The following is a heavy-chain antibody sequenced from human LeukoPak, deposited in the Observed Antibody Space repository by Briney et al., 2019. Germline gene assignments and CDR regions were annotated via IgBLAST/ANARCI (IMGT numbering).Heavy chain of an antibody. Sequence: PGGSLRLSCAASGFTLSTYWMTWVRQAPGKGLEWVANIKQDGSEKYYVDSVKGRFTISSDNAKKLLYLQMNSLRVEDTAVYYCARDRGSSGRLGRFDNWGQGTLVTVSP. V-gene: IGHV3-7*01. D-gene: IGHD6-19*01. CDR2: IKQDGSEK. CDR3: ARDRGSSGRLGRFDN. CDR1: GFTLSTYW. J-gene: IGHJ4*02.